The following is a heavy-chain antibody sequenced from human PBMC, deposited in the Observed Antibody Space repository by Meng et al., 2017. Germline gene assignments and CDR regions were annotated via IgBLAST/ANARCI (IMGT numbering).Heavy chain of an antibody. Sequence: HVQLGECGGEVKRTGSSVKVSCKAFGGTFSRYAISWVRQAPGQGLEWMGGSIPIFGTANYAQKFQGRVTITADKSTSTAYMELSSLRSEDTAVYYCASLTGWFDPWGQGTLVTVSS. CDR1: GGTFSRYA. CDR3: ASLTGWFDP. J-gene: IGHJ5*02. V-gene: IGHV1-69*06. CDR2: SIPIFGTA. D-gene: IGHD3-10*01.